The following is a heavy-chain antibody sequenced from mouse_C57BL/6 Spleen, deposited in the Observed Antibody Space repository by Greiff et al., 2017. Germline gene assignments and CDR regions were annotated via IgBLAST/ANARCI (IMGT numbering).Heavy chain of an antibody. CDR1: GFTFSDYG. V-gene: IGHV5-17*01. J-gene: IGHJ3*01. Sequence: EVKLVESGGGLVKPGGSLKLSCAASGFTFSDYGMHWVRQAPEKGLEWVAYISSGRSTIYYADTVKGRFTISRDHAKNTLFLQMTSLRSEDTAMYYCARRDSSGLAWCAYWGQGTLVTVSA. CDR2: ISSGRSTI. CDR3: ARRDSSGLAWCAY. D-gene: IGHD3-2*02.